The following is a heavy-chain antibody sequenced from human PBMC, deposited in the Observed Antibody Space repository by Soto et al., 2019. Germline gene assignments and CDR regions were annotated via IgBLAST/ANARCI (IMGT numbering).Heavy chain of an antibody. CDR1: GYTFTELS. J-gene: IGHJ5*02. D-gene: IGHD3-3*01. V-gene: IGHV1-24*01. CDR3: ATDLIYYDFVA. Sequence: GASVEVSCKVSGYTFTELSMHWVRQAPGKGLEWLGHFDPKNYEAIYAQKFQARVTMTADTSTGTAYMELGSLRSEDTAVYYCATDLIYYDFVAWGQGTLVTVSS. CDR2: FDPKNYEA.